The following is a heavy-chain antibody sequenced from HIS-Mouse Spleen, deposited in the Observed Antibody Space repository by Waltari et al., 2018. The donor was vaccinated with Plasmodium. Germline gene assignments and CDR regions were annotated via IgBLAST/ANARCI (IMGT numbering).Heavy chain of an antibody. V-gene: IGHV4-39*07. CDR2: IYYSGST. Sequence: QLQLQMSGLGLVKPSETPSLTCTVLGRSFSSSCHYLGWFCQPPGKGLEWLGSIYYSGSTYYNPSLKGRVTISVDTSKNQFSLKLSSVTAADTAVYYCARDRITGTSYFDYWGQGTLVTVSS. J-gene: IGHJ4*02. CDR3: ARDRITGTSYFDY. D-gene: IGHD1-7*01. CDR1: GRSFSSSCHY.